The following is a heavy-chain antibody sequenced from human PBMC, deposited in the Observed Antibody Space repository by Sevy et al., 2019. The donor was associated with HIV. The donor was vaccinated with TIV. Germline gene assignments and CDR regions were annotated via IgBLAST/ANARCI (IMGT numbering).Heavy chain of an antibody. CDR1: GFTFSSYA. J-gene: IGHJ3*02. D-gene: IGHD2-21*02. V-gene: IGHV3-23*01. Sequence: GGSLRLSCAASGFTFSSYAMSWVRQAPGKGLEWVSAISGSGGSTYYADSVKGRFTISRDNSKNTLYLQMNSLRAEDTAVYYCAKDEGLIFRGIDAFDIWGQGTMVTVSS. CDR2: ISGSGGST. CDR3: AKDEGLIFRGIDAFDI.